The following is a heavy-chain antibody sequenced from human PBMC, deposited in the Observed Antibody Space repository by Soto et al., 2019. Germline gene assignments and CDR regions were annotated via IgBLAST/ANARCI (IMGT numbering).Heavy chain of an antibody. Sequence: QVQLVQSRAEVKKPGASEKVSCKASGYTFTGYYMHWVRQAPGQGLEWMGWINPNSGGTNYAQKFQGWVTMTRDTSISTAYMELSRLRSDDTAVYYCARDARGDEAPMDYWGQGTLVTVSS. CDR3: ARDARGDEAPMDY. CDR1: GYTFTGYY. D-gene: IGHD3-10*01. CDR2: INPNSGGT. V-gene: IGHV1-2*04. J-gene: IGHJ4*02.